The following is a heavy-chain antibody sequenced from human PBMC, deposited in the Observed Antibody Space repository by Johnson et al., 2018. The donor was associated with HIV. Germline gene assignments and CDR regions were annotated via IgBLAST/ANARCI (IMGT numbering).Heavy chain of an antibody. V-gene: IGHV3-7*01. CDR2: IKQDGSEK. Sequence: VQLVESGGGLVQPGGSLRLSCAASGFTFSNYWMSWVRQAPGKGLEWVANIKQDGSEKYYADSVKGRFTISRENAKNSLYLQMNSLRAEDTAVYYCARDKPIVVVMKSDAFDIWGQGTMVTVSS. CDR1: GFTFSNYW. CDR3: ARDKPIVVVMKSDAFDI. J-gene: IGHJ3*02. D-gene: IGHD3-22*01.